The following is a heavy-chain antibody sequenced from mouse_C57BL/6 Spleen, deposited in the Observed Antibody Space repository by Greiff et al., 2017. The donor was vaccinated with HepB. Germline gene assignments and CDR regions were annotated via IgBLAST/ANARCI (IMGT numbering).Heavy chain of an antibody. J-gene: IGHJ3*01. CDR1: GYTFTDYE. D-gene: IGHD1-1*01. CDR2: IDPETGGT. Sequence: LQESGAELVRPGASVTLSCKASGYTFTDYEMHWVKQTPVHGLEWIGAIDPETGGTAYNQKFKGKAILTADKSSSTAYMELRSLTSEDSAVYYCTRIGGYYGSSYWFAYWGQGTLVTVSA. CDR3: TRIGGYYGSSYWFAY. V-gene: IGHV1-15*01.